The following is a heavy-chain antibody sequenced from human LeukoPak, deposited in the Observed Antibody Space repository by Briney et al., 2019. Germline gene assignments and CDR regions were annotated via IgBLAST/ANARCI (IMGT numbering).Heavy chain of an antibody. CDR1: GFPFSSYA. Sequence: GSLRLLCAASGFPFSSYAMSWVRQASGKGLEWVSAISGSGGSTYYADSVKGRFTISRDNSKNTLYLQMNSLRAEDTAVYYCAKALGYSSLGYWGQGTLVTVSS. CDR2: ISGSGGST. CDR3: AKALGYSSLGY. D-gene: IGHD6-19*01. V-gene: IGHV3-23*01. J-gene: IGHJ4*02.